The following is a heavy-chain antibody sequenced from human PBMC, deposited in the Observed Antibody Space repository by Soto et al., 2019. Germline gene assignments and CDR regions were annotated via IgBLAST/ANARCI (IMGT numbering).Heavy chain of an antibody. CDR1: GYTFTNNY. D-gene: IGHD3-3*01. V-gene: IGHV1-46*01. J-gene: IGHJ4*02. CDR2: INPGGGST. Sequence: QVQLVQSGAEVKKPGASVKISCKASGYTFTNNYINWVRQAPGQGLEWVGLINPGGGSTTYAQNFRGRVTMTRDTSTSTVYMEVSSLSSEDTAVYYCARVYGLVKHEDFWSGYYDYWGQGTLVTVSS. CDR3: ARVYGLVKHEDFWSGYYDY.